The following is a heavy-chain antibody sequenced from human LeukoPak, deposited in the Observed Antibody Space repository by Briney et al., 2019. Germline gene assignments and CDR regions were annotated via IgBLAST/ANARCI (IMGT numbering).Heavy chain of an antibody. CDR1: GFTFSSYS. V-gene: IGHV3-21*04. Sequence: PGGSLRLSCAAPGFTFSSYSMNWVRQAPGKGLEWVSSISSSSSYIYYADSVKGRFTISRDNAKNSLFLQMNSLRSDDTAVYFCARDPSNTSGRHQYFDLWGRGTLVTVSS. CDR3: ARDPSNTSGRHQYFDL. D-gene: IGHD6-19*01. J-gene: IGHJ2*01. CDR2: ISSSSSYI.